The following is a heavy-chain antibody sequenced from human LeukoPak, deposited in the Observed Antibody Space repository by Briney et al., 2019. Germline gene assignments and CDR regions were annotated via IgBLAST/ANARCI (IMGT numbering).Heavy chain of an antibody. CDR2: VYSNGNT. D-gene: IGHD1-14*01. CDR1: GGSINHNY. Sequence: SETLTLTCTVSGGSINHNYWSWIRQPPGKGLEWIGYVYSNGNTNFNPSLKSRLTMSIDTSKNQFSLKVTSVTAADTAVYYCAGGTLDGPRYGTYWYFHVWGRGALVTVSS. J-gene: IGHJ2*01. V-gene: IGHV4-59*01. CDR3: AGGTLDGPRYGTYWYFHV.